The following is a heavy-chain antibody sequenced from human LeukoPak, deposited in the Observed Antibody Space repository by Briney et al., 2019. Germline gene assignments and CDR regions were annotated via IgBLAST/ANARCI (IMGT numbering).Heavy chain of an antibody. J-gene: IGHJ4*02. Sequence: GGSLRLSCVVSRFNFDNYAMTWVRQAPGKGLEWVSAISGSGGSTYYADSVKGRFTISRDNSKNTLYLQMNSLRAEDTAVYYCAKNFYGDTGYWGQGTLVTVSS. CDR3: AKNFYGDTGY. CDR2: ISGSGGST. CDR1: RFNFDNYA. D-gene: IGHD4-17*01. V-gene: IGHV3-23*01.